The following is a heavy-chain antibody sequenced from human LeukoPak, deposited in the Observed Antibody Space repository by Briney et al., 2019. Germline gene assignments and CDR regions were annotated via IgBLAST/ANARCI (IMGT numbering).Heavy chain of an antibody. V-gene: IGHV1-46*01. Sequence: GASVKVSCKASGYTFTGSYIHWVRQAPGQGLEWMGWINPSGGSTSYAQKFQGRVTMTRDTSTSTVYMELSSLRSEDTAVYYCARDHCGGDCYSDYWGQGTLVTVSS. CDR1: GYTFTGSY. D-gene: IGHD2-21*02. CDR2: INPSGGST. CDR3: ARDHCGGDCYSDY. J-gene: IGHJ4*02.